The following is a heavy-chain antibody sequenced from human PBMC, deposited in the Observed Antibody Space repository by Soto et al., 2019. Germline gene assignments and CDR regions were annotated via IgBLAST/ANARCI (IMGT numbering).Heavy chain of an antibody. Sequence: GESLKISCKGSGYSFTSYWISWVRQMPGKGLEWMGRIDPSDSYTNYSPSFQGHVTISADKSISTAYLQWSSLKASDTAMYYCARLTRGAGTTEGLYYYYGMDVWGQGTTVTVSS. CDR3: ARLTRGAGTTEGLYYYYGMDV. J-gene: IGHJ6*02. CDR2: IDPSDSYT. D-gene: IGHD1-7*01. V-gene: IGHV5-10-1*01. CDR1: GYSFTSYW.